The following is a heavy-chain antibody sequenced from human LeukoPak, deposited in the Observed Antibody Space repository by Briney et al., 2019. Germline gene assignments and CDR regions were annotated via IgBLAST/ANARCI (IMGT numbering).Heavy chain of an antibody. D-gene: IGHD6-13*01. CDR3: ARARYSSSWACDY. V-gene: IGHV4-59*01. Sequence: SDTLSLTCTVSGGSISSYYWSWIRQPPGKGLEWIGYIYYSGSTNYNPSLKSRVTISVDTSKNQFSLKLSSVTAADTAVYYCARARYSSSWACDYWGQGTLVTVSS. CDR1: GGSISSYY. CDR2: IYYSGST. J-gene: IGHJ4*02.